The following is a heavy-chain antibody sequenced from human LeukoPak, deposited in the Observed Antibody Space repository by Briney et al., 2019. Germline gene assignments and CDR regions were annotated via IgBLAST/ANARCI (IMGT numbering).Heavy chain of an antibody. V-gene: IGHV4-30-4*01. D-gene: IGHD4-17*01. CDR3: ARETPYGDYTYYFDY. CDR2: IYYSGST. Sequence: SETLSLTSTVYGGSISSVDYYWSWIRQPPGKGLEWIGYIYYSGSTYYNPSLKSRVTISVDTSKNQFSLKLSSVTAADTAVYYCARETPYGDYTYYFDYWGQGTLVTVSS. CDR1: GGSISSVDYY. J-gene: IGHJ4*02.